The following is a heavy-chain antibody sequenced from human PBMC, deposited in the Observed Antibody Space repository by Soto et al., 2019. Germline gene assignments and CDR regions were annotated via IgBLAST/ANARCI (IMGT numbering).Heavy chain of an antibody. J-gene: IGHJ6*02. D-gene: IGHD3-10*01. CDR2: FYYSGST. CDR3: ARDFAAMVRGVRYYYGMDV. Sequence: SETLSLTCTVSGGSISSYYWSWIRQPPGKGLDWIVYFYYSGSTNYNPSLKSRVTISVDTSKNQFSLKLSSVTAADTAVYYFARDFAAMVRGVRYYYGMDVWGQGTTVTVSS. V-gene: IGHV4-59*01. CDR1: GGSISSYY.